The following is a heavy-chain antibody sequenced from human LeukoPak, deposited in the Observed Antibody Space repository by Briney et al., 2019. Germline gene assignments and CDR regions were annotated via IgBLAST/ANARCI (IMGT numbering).Heavy chain of an antibody. J-gene: IGHJ4*02. CDR3: AAEYYYDSSGYRDY. V-gene: IGHV1-58*01. Sequence: ASVTVSCKASGFTFISSAVQWVRQARGQRLEWIGWIVVGSGNTNYAQKFQERVTITRDMSTSTAYMELSSLRSEDTAVYYCAAEYYYDSSGYRDYWGQGTLVTVSS. D-gene: IGHD3-22*01. CDR1: GFTFISSA. CDR2: IVVGSGNT.